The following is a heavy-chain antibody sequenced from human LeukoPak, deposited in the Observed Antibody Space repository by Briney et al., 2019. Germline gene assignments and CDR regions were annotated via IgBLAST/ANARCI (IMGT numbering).Heavy chain of an antibody. D-gene: IGHD2-15*01. CDR3: VRGPYCSGGSCNGHFDY. V-gene: IGHV3-13*01. Sequence: PGGSLRLSCAASGFTFSDYDMYWVRRSTGKGLEWVSAIGTAGDTYYPGSVKGRFTISRENAKNSLYLQMNSLRVGDTAVYYCVRGPYCSGGSCNGHFDYWGQGTLVTASS. CDR1: GFTFSDYD. J-gene: IGHJ4*02. CDR2: IGTAGDT.